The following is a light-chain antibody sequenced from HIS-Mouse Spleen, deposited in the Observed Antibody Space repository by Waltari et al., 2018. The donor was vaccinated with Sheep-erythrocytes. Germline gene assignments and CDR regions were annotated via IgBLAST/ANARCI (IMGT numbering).Light chain of an antibody. CDR3: CSYAGSSTWV. V-gene: IGLV2-23*01. J-gene: IGLJ3*02. Sequence: QSALTQPASVSGSPGQSIPISCTGTSSAVGSYNLVPRYQQHPGTAPKLMIDEGSKRPSGVSNRFSGSKSGNTASLTISGLQAEDEADYYCCSYAGSSTWVFGGGTKLTVL. CDR2: EGS. CDR1: SSAVGSYNL.